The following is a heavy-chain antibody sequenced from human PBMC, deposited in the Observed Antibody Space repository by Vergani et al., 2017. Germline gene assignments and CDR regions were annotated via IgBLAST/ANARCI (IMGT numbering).Heavy chain of an antibody. CDR2: ISSSSSYI. J-gene: IGHJ6*02. D-gene: IGHD5-12*01. CDR1: GFTFSSYS. V-gene: IGHV3-21*04. CDR3: AKDVGATPLYYYGMDV. Sequence: VQLVESGGGLVKPGGSLRLSCAASGFTFSSYSMNWVRQAPGKGLEWVSSISSSSSYIYYADSVKGRFTISRDNAKNSLYLQMNSLRAEDTALYYCAKDVGATPLYYYGMDVWGQGTTVTVSS.